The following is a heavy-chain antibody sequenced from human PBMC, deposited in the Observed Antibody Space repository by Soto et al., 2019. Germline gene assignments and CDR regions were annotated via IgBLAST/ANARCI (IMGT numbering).Heavy chain of an antibody. D-gene: IGHD6-6*01. V-gene: IGHV1-46*03. CDR3: AMKQLGGPLDY. J-gene: IGHJ4*02. CDR2: INPSGGST. CDR1: GYTFTSYY. Sequence: ASVKVACKASGYTFTSYYMHWLRQAPGQGLEWMGIINPSGGSTSYAQKFQGRVTMTRDTSTSTVYMELSSLRSEDTAVYYCAMKQLGGPLDYWGQGTLVTVSS.